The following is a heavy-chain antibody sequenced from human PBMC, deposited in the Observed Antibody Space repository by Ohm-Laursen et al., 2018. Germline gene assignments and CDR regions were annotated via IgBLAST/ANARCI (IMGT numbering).Heavy chain of an antibody. CDR3: ARAVSQVPAGDY. CDR1: GYTFTGYY. V-gene: IGHV1-2*02. CDR2: INPNSGGT. J-gene: IGHJ4*02. Sequence: SSVKVSCKASGYTFTGYYMHWVRQAPGQGLEWMGWINPNSGGTNYAQKFQGRVTMTRDTSISTAYMELSRLRSDDTAVYYCARAVSQVPAGDYWGQGTLVTVSS. D-gene: IGHD2-2*01.